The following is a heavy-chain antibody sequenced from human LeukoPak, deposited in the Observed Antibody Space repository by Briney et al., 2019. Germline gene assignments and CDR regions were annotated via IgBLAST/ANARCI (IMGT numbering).Heavy chain of an antibody. CDR1: GGSFSGYY. D-gene: IGHD3-10*01. CDR2: INHSGST. Sequence: SETLSLACAVYGGSFSGYYWSWIRQPPGKGLEWIGEINHSGSTNYNPPLKSRVTISVDTSKNQFSLKLSSVTAADTAVYYCARGADGSGSYYWWFDPWGQGTLVTVSS. J-gene: IGHJ5*02. CDR3: ARGADGSGSYYWWFDP. V-gene: IGHV4-34*01.